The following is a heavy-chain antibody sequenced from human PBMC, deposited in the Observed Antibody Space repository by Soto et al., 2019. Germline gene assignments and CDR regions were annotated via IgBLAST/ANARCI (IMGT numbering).Heavy chain of an antibody. V-gene: IGHV3-7*01. CDR1: GFTFSNYW. J-gene: IGHJ5*02. CDR2: IKQDGSET. CDR3: ARESRFLEWLSLNWFDP. Sequence: PGGSLRLSCAASGFTFSNYWMSWVRQAPGKGLEWVAKIKQDGSETYYVDSVKGRFTISRDNAKNSLFLQMNSLGAEDTAVYYCARESRFLEWLSLNWFDPWGQGTLVTVSS. D-gene: IGHD3-3*01.